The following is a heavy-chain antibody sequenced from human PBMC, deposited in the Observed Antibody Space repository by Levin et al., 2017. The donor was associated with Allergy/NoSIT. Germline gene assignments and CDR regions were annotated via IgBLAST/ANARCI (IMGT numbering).Heavy chain of an antibody. Sequence: SSETLSLTCTVSGGSVSSGSYYWSWIRQPPGKGLEWIGYIYYSGSTNYNPSLKSRVTLSVDTSKNQFSLKLSSVTSAHTAVYYCARNVDGGNAYNWFDPWGQGTLVTVSS. V-gene: IGHV4-61*01. CDR2: IYYSGST. J-gene: IGHJ5*02. CDR3: ARNVDGGNAYNWFDP. CDR1: GGSVSSGSYY. D-gene: IGHD4-23*01.